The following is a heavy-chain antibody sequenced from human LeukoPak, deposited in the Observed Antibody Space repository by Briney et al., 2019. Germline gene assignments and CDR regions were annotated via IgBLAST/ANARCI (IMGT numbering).Heavy chain of an antibody. CDR3: ARRPSWPTTSAFDL. J-gene: IGHJ3*01. V-gene: IGHV4-39*01. CDR1: GGSIYTVGSF. CDR2: VFYSGSA. Sequence: SETLSLTCAVSGGSIYTVGSFWGWIRQPPGKGLEWIGSVFYSGSANYNPSLQSRVTISVDTSRNQFSLRLSSVTRADTAVYYCARRPSWPTTSAFDLWGQGTLVTVSP. D-gene: IGHD4-17*01.